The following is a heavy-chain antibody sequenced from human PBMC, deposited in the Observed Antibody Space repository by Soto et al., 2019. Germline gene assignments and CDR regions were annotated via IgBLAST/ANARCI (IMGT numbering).Heavy chain of an antibody. J-gene: IGHJ5*02. V-gene: IGHV3-23*01. CDR3: ARAKSLEYNWFDT. CDR1: EFTFSNYA. Sequence: GGSLRLSCAASEFTFSNYAISWVRQAPGKGLEWVSSISGNGGTTYYADSVKGRFTISRDNSKNSVYLQMNSLRAEDTAVYFCARAKSLEYNWFDTWGQGTPVTVSS. CDR2: ISGNGGTT.